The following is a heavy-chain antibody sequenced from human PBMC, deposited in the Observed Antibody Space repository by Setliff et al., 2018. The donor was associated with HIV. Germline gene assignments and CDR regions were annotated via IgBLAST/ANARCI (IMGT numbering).Heavy chain of an antibody. D-gene: IGHD3-10*01. Sequence: NPGESLKISCHLSGYSFVDFWIGWVRQMPGKGLEWMGIIYPGDSDTRYSPSFQGQVTISADKSISTAYLQWRSLQASDTAMYYCARQTVSGLLYLDYWGQGTQVTVSS. CDR2: IYPGDSDT. V-gene: IGHV5-51*01. CDR1: GYSFVDFW. J-gene: IGHJ4*02. CDR3: ARQTVSGLLYLDY.